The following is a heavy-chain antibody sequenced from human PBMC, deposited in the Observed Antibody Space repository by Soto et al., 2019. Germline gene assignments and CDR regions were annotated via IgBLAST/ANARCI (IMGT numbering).Heavy chain of an antibody. CDR1: GDSLTNNHW. CDR3: VRDSRTGCSSINCYMH. V-gene: IGHV4-4*02. Sequence: QLQLRESGPGLVQPSGTLSLTCDVSGDSLTNNHWWSWVRQAPGKGLEWIGEIWHTGRPNYNPSLKSRVALSIDNSKNQFSLKLSSVTAADTAVYYCVRDSRTGCSSINCYMHWGQGTLVTVSS. D-gene: IGHD2-15*01. J-gene: IGHJ4*02. CDR2: IWHTGRP.